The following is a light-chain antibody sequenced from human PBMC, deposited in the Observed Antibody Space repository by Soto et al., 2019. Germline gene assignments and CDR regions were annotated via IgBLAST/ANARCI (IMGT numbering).Light chain of an antibody. J-gene: IGLJ1*01. CDR1: SSDVGSYNL. CDR3: CSYAGSSTFYV. Sequence: QSVLNQPASGSGSPGQSITISCTGTSSDVGSYNLVSWYQQHPGKAPKLMIYEGSKRPSGVSNRFSGSKSGNTASLTISELQAEDEADYYCCSYAGSSTFYVFGTGTKVTVL. V-gene: IGLV2-23*03. CDR2: EGS.